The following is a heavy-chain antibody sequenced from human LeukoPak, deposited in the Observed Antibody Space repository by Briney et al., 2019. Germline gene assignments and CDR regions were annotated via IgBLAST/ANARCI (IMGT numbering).Heavy chain of an antibody. D-gene: IGHD2-21*02. CDR2: ISAYNGNT. V-gene: IGHV1-18*01. CDR3: ARVWPFVRGCGGDCPWNDAFDI. Sequence: GASVKVSCKASGGTFSSYAISWVRQAPGQGLEWMGWISAYNGNTNYAQKLQGRVTMTTDTSTSTAYMELRSLRSDDTAVYYCARVWPFVRGCGGDCPWNDAFDIWGQGTMVTVSS. J-gene: IGHJ3*02. CDR1: GGTFSSYA.